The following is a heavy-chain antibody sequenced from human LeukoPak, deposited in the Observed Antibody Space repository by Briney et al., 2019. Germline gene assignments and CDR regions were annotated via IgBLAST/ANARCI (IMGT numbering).Heavy chain of an antibody. CDR1: GGSFSGYY. CDR3: ARGRIFDY. CDR2: INHSGST. J-gene: IGHJ4*02. Sequence: SETLSLTCAVYGGSFSGYYWSWIRQPPGKGLEWIGEINHSGSTNYNPSLKSRVTISVDTSKNQFSLKLSSVTAADTAVYYCARGRIFDYWGQGTLVTVSS. V-gene: IGHV4-34*01.